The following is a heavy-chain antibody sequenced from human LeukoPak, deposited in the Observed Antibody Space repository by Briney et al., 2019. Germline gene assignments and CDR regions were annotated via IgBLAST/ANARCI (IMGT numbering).Heavy chain of an antibody. CDR2: IYTSGSP. V-gene: IGHV4-61*02. CDR1: GGSISSGSYY. J-gene: IGHJ4*02. CDR3: ARAFFGYSSSAVGD. Sequence: SETLSLTCTASGGSISSGSYYWSWIRQPAGKGLEWIGRIYTSGSPNYNPSLKSRFTISVDTSKNQFSLKLSSVTAADTAVYYCARAFFGYSSSAVGDWGQGTLVTVSS. D-gene: IGHD6-6*01.